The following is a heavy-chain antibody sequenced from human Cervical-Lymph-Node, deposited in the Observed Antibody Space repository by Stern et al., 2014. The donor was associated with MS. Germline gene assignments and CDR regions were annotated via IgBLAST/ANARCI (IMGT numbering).Heavy chain of an antibody. CDR2: IWYAGTNR. Sequence: QVQLMQSGGGVVQPGRSLRLSCAASGFTFSSFGMHWVRQAPGKGLEWLAIIWYAGTNRYYADSVKGRFTLSRDNSKNTLYLQMNSLRAEDTAVYYCAREGGNTAEYFQHWGQGTLVTVSS. CDR1: GFTFSSFG. CDR3: AREGGNTAEYFQH. J-gene: IGHJ1*01. V-gene: IGHV3-33*01. D-gene: IGHD4-23*01.